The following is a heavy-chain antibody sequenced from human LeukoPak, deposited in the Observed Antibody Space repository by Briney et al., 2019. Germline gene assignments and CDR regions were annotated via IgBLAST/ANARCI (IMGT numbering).Heavy chain of an antibody. J-gene: IGHJ4*02. CDR3: AKSGPYYFQY. Sequence: GGSLRLSCAASGFTFSDYGMSWVRQAPGQGLGWVSTISNSGDATYYADSVRGRFSISRDNSKKTLFLQMSSLRAEDAAIYYCAKSGPYYFQYWGQGTLVTVSS. CDR2: ISNSGDAT. V-gene: IGHV3-23*01. CDR1: GFTFSDYG.